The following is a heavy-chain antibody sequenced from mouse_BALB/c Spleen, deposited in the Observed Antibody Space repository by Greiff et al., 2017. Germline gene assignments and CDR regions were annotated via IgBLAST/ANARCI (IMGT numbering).Heavy chain of an antibody. Sequence: EVQRVESGPELVKPGASVKISCKASGYSFTGYYMHWVKQSHVKSLEWIGRINPYNGATSYNQNFKDKASLTVDKSSSTAYMELHSLTSEDSAVYYCAREDYGSSYWYFEVWGAGTTVTVSS. CDR3: AREDYGSSYWYFEV. J-gene: IGHJ1*01. CDR2: INPYNGAT. V-gene: IGHV1-31*01. D-gene: IGHD1-1*01. CDR1: GYSFTGYY.